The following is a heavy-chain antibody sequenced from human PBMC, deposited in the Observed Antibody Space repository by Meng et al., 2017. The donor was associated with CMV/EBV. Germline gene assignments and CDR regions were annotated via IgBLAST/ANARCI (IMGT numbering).Heavy chain of an antibody. J-gene: IGHJ6*02. Sequence: GESLKISCAASGFTFSSYWVHWVRQAPGKGLVWVSRINSDGSSTSYADSVKGRFTISRDNAKNTLYLQMNSLRAEDTAVYYCARNVDYGMDVWGQGTTVTVSS. D-gene: IGHD5-12*01. V-gene: IGHV3-74*01. CDR2: INSDGSST. CDR3: ARNVDYGMDV. CDR1: GFTFSSYW.